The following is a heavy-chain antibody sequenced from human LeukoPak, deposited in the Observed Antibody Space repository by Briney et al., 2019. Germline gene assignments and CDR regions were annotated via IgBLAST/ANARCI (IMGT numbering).Heavy chain of an antibody. D-gene: IGHD3-22*01. CDR1: GFTFSSYA. CDR3: AKRLLYDSSGFDY. V-gene: IGHV3-23*01. Sequence: GGSLRLSCAASGFTFSSYAMSWVRQAPGKGLEWVSAISGSGGSTYYADSVEGRFTISRDNSKNTLYLQMNSLRAEDTAVYYCAKRLLYDSSGFDYWGQGTLVTVSS. CDR2: ISGSGGST. J-gene: IGHJ4*02.